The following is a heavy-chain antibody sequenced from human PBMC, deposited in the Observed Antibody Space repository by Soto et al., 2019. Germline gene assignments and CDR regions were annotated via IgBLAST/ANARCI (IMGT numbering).Heavy chain of an antibody. J-gene: IGHJ4*02. CDR3: ARVSGYSYGYMVFEKAYYFDY. Sequence: LILSCAASGFTFSSYSMNWVRQAPGKGLEWVSSISSSSSYIYYADSVKGRFTISRDNSKNSLYLQMNSLRAEDKAVYYCARVSGYSYGYMVFEKAYYFDYWGQGTLVTVS. D-gene: IGHD5-18*01. CDR1: GFTFSSYS. CDR2: ISSSSSYI. V-gene: IGHV3-21*01.